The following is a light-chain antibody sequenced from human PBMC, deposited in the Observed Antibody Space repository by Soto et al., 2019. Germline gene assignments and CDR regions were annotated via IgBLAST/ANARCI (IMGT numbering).Light chain of an antibody. CDR1: QDISSY. CDR2: AAS. J-gene: IGKJ1*01. Sequence: DIQLTQSPSFLSASVGDRVIITCRASQDISSYLALYQQRPGKVPRFLTHAASTLQSGVPSRFSAAGSGTTFTLTISSLQPEDIATYYCQQLNRFPRTFGQGTKVEV. V-gene: IGKV1-9*01. CDR3: QQLNRFPRT.